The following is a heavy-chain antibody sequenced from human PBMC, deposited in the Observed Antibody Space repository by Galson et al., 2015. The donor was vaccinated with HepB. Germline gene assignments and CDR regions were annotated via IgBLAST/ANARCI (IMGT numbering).Heavy chain of an antibody. CDR3: AKDFAIYPSLFDY. J-gene: IGHJ4*02. Sequence: SLRLSCAASGFTFSSYAMSWVRQAPGKGLEWVSAISGSGGSTYYADSVKGRFTISRDNSKNTLYLQMNSLRAEDTAVYYCAKDFAIYPSLFDYWGQGTLVTVSS. V-gene: IGHV3-23*01. D-gene: IGHD3-3*01. CDR2: ISGSGGST. CDR1: GFTFSSYA.